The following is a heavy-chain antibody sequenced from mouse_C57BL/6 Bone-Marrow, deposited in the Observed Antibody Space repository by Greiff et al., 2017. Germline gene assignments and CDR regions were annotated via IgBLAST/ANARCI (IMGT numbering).Heavy chain of an antibody. V-gene: IGHV1-18*01. CDR2: INPNNGGT. D-gene: IGHD1-1*01. Sequence: EVQLQQSGPELVKPGASVKIPCKASGYTFTDYNMDWVKQSHGKSLEWIGDINPNNGGTIYNQKFKGKATLTVDKSSSTAYMELRSLTSEDTAVYYCARNGPSYYGSRSWYFDVWGTGTTVTVSS. CDR1: GYTFTDYN. J-gene: IGHJ1*03. CDR3: ARNGPSYYGSRSWYFDV.